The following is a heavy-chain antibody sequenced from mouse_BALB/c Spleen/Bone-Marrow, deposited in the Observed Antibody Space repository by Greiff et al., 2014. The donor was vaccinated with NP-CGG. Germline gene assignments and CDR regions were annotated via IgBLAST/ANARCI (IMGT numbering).Heavy chain of an antibody. CDR1: GFTLTDYN. Sequence: EVQGVESGPELVKPGASVMISCKASGFTLTDYNMHWVKQSHGKSLEWIGYIYPYNGGIGYNQKFNNKATLTVDNSSSTAYMELRSLTSEDSAVYYCARGIYYGNYDYAMDYWGQGTSVTVSS. CDR2: IYPYNGGI. V-gene: IGHV1S29*02. CDR3: ARGIYYGNYDYAMDY. D-gene: IGHD2-1*01. J-gene: IGHJ4*01.